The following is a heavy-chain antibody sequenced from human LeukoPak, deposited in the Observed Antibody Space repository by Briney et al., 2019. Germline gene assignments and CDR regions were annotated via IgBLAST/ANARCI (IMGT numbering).Heavy chain of an antibody. CDR1: GFTFSSYG. Sequence: GGSLRLSCAASGFTFSSYGMHWVRQAPGKGLEWVAFIRYDGSNKYYADSVKGRFTISRDNSKNTLYLQMDSLRAEDTAVFYCAKGQTYTSSCFYFDYWGQGTLVTVSS. D-gene: IGHD6-13*01. V-gene: IGHV3-30*02. J-gene: IGHJ4*02. CDR3: AKGQTYTSSCFYFDY. CDR2: IRYDGSNK.